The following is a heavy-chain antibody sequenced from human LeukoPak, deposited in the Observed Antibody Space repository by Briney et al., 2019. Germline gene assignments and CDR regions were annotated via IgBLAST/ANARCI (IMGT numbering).Heavy chain of an antibody. V-gene: IGHV3-48*01. CDR1: GFTSSSYS. CDR2: ISSSSSTI. D-gene: IGHD1-1*01. J-gene: IGHJ4*02. Sequence: GGSLRLSCAASGFTSSSYSMNWVRQAPGKGLEWVSYISSSSSTIYYADSVKGRFTISRDNAKNSLYLQMNSLRAEDTAVYYCARHETGPYFDYWGQGTLVTVSS. CDR3: ARHETGPYFDY.